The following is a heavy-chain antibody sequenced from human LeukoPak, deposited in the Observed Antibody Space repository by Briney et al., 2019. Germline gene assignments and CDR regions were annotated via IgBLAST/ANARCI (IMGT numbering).Heavy chain of an antibody. CDR2: IFHTGTA. D-gene: IGHD2-21*01. CDR3: ARTYCGTNACPFDH. Sequence: PSETLSLTCTVSGGSISTYYWSWIRQPPGKGLECLGFIFHTGTANYNPSLKSRVTISVDTSKNQFSLKLSSVTAADTAIYYCARTYCGTNACPFDHWGQGTTVTVSS. V-gene: IGHV4-59*08. CDR1: GGSISTYY. J-gene: IGHJ4*03.